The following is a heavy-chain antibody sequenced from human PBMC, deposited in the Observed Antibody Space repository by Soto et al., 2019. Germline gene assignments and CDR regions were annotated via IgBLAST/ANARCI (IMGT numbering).Heavy chain of an antibody. D-gene: IGHD6-19*01. CDR2: ITWNGGSR. Sequence: EVQLVESGGGVVRPGGSLRLSCAASGFTFDDFGMSWVRQAPGKGLEWVSGITWNGGSRGYADSVKGRFTISRDNAKNSHYLQRDRMRAEDTALYHCARDGGVAVSVDAFDIWGQGTMVTVSS. CDR1: GFTFDDFG. V-gene: IGHV3-20*01. CDR3: ARDGGVAVSVDAFDI. J-gene: IGHJ3*02.